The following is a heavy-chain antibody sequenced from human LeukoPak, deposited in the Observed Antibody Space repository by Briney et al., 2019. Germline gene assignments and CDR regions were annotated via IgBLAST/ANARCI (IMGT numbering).Heavy chain of an antibody. J-gene: IGHJ4*02. CDR1: GGSINNYY. CDR2: IYSSGST. D-gene: IGHD3-22*01. V-gene: IGHV4-4*07. CDR3: ARTPIYYFDNSGFYN. Sequence: KPSETLSLTCTVPGGSINNYYWSWIRQPAGKGLEWIGLIYSSGSTSYNPSLKSRVTMSVDTSKKQFSLGLSSVTAGDTAVYDCARTPIYYFDNSGFYNWGQGTLVTVSS.